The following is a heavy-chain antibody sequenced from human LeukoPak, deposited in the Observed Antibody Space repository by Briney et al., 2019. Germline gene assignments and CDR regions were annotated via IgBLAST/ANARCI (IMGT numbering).Heavy chain of an antibody. CDR1: GGSISSYY. CDR2: IYTSGST. V-gene: IGHV4-4*07. Sequence: SETLSLTCTVSGGSISSYYWSWIRQPAGKGLEWIGRIYTSGSTNYHPSLMRRVTMSVDTSKNQFSLDQSSVTAADTAVYYCAREGSYRPLDYWGQGTLVTVSS. J-gene: IGHJ4*02. D-gene: IGHD1-26*01. CDR3: AREGSYRPLDY.